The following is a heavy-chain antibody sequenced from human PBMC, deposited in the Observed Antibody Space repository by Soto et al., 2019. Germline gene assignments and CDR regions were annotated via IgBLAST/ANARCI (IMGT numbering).Heavy chain of an antibody. D-gene: IGHD6-13*01. J-gene: IGHJ4*02. CDR2: IYHSGST. Sequence: QLQLQESGSGLVKPSQTLSLTCAVSGGSISTGGYSWSWIRQSPGQGLEWIGYIYHSGSTYYNPSLNSRVTVSVDRSKNKFSLKLSSVTAADTAVYYCARSLAAAGIDYWGQGTLVTVSS. CDR1: GGSISTGGYS. V-gene: IGHV4-30-2*06. CDR3: ARSLAAAGIDY.